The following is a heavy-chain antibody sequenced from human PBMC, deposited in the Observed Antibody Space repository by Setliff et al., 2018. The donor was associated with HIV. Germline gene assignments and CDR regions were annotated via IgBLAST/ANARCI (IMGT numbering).Heavy chain of an antibody. CDR3: ARDPRTDSSYAWFDS. CDR2: IYSSGST. J-gene: IGHJ5*01. CDR1: GSSIRSSSYY. D-gene: IGHD6-6*01. Sequence: PSETLSLTCTVSGSSIRSSSYYWGLIRQPPGKGLEWIGSIYSSGSTYYNPSLKGRLTISRDNAKNSLYLQMTSSRAEDTALYFCARDPRTDSSYAWFDSWGQGTLVTVSS. V-gene: IGHV4-39*07.